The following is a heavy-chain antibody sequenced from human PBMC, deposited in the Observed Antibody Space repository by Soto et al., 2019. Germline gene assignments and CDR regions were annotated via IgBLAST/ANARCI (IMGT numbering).Heavy chain of an antibody. J-gene: IGHJ2*01. CDR2: ISYDGSNK. D-gene: IGHD2-21*02. V-gene: IGHV3-30*18. Sequence: QVQLVESGGGVVQPGRSLRLSCAASGFTFSSYGMHWVRQAPGKGLEWVAVISYDGSNKYYADSVMGRFTISRDNSKNTLYLQMNSLRAEDTAVYYCAKDVMAVVTYWYFDLWGRGTLVTVSS. CDR3: AKDVMAVVTYWYFDL. CDR1: GFTFSSYG.